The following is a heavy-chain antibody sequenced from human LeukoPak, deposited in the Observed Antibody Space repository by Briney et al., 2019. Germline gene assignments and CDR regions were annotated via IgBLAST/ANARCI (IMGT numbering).Heavy chain of an antibody. J-gene: IGHJ3*02. CDR2: ISGSGAGT. Sequence: GGSLRLSCAASGFTFNNYAMSWVRQAPGKALEWVSGISGSGAGTNYADSVKGRFTISRDNSKNTLYLQMNSLRGDDTAVYYCAKDRSYGATYDVFDIWGQGTKVTVSS. CDR1: GFTFNNYA. CDR3: AKDRSYGATYDVFDI. D-gene: IGHD5-18*01. V-gene: IGHV3-23*01.